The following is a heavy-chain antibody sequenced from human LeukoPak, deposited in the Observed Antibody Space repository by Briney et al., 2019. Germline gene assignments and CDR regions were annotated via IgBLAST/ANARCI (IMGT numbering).Heavy chain of an antibody. CDR2: INHSGST. CDR3: ATVVVPGWFDP. J-gene: IGHJ5*02. D-gene: IGHD2-15*01. V-gene: IGHV4-34*01. CDR1: GGSFSGYY. Sequence: SETLSLTCAVYGGSFSGYYWSWIRQPPGKGMEWIGEINHSGSTNYNPSLKSRVTISIDTSKNQFSLRLSSVTAADTAVYYCATVVVPGWFDPWGQGNLVTVPS.